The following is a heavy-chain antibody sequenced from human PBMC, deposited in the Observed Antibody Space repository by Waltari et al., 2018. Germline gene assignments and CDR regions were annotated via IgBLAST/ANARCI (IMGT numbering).Heavy chain of an antibody. CDR2: IYYSGST. D-gene: IGHD4-17*01. V-gene: IGHV4-39*07. Sequence: QLQLQESGPGLVKPSETLSLTCTVSGGSISSSSYYWGWIRQPPGKGLEWIGSIYYSGSTYYNPSLKSRVTISVDTSKNQFSLKLSSVTAVDTAVYYCARVGYGDYGGYWYFDLWGRGTLVTVSS. CDR3: ARVGYGDYGGYWYFDL. J-gene: IGHJ2*01. CDR1: GGSISSSSYY.